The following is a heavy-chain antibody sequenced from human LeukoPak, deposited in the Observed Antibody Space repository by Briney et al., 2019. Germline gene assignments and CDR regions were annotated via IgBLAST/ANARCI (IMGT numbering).Heavy chain of an antibody. Sequence: PGGSLRLSCTASGFNFGDYWMSWVRQGPGKGLEWVANINQDGSEKSYVDSVKGRFTISRDNAKNSLYLQMNSLRVEDTAVYYCARYYYGTGSFDYWGQGTLVTVSS. CDR3: ARYYYGTGSFDY. CDR2: INQDGSEK. D-gene: IGHD3-10*01. CDR1: GFNFGDYW. J-gene: IGHJ4*02. V-gene: IGHV3-7*04.